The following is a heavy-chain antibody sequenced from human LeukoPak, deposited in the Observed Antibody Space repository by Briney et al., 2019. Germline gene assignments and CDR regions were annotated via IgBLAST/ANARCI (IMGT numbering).Heavy chain of an antibody. Sequence: GGSLRLSCAASGFIFSSYAMHWVRQAPGKGLEWVAIISYDGSNKYYADSVKGRFTNSRDESKNTVYLQMNSLRPEDTAVYYCAKFGLRYFDWSEADYYYYGMDVWGQGTTVTVSS. CDR1: GFIFSSYA. J-gene: IGHJ6*02. D-gene: IGHD3-9*01. V-gene: IGHV3-30*04. CDR3: AKFGLRYFDWSEADYYYYGMDV. CDR2: ISYDGSNK.